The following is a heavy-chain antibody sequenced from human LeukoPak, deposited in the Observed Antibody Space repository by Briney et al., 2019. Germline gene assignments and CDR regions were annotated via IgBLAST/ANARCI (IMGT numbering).Heavy chain of an antibody. CDR2: ISYDGSNK. D-gene: IGHD3-3*01. V-gene: IGHV3-30-3*01. CDR3: ARGGLRFLEWLLDY. CDR1: GFTFSSYA. J-gene: IGHJ4*02. Sequence: GRSLRLSCAASGFTFSSYAMHWVRQAPGKGLEWVAVISYDGSNKYYADSVKGRFTISRDNSKNTLYLQMNSLRAEDTAVYYCARGGLRFLEWLLDYWGQGTLVTVSS.